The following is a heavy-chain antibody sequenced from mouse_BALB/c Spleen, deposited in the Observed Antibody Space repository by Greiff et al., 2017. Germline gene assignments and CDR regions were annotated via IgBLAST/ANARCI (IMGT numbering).Heavy chain of an antibody. V-gene: IGHV6-6*02. D-gene: IGHD1-1*01. J-gene: IGHJ2*01. CDR2: IRLKSNNYAT. Sequence: DVQLQESGGGLVQPGGSMKLSCVASGFTFSNYWMNWVRQSPEKGLEWVAEIRLKSNNYATHYAESVKGRFTISRDDSKSSVYLQMNNLRAEDTGIYYCTPLLRYPYYFDYWGQGTTLTVSS. CDR3: TPLLRYPYYFDY. CDR1: GFTFSNYW.